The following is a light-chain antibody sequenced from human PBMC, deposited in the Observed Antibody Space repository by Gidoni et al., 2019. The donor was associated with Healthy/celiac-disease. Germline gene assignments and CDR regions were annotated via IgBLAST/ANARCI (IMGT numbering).Light chain of an antibody. J-gene: IGKJ1*01. CDR1: QSSSSW. V-gene: IGKV1-5*01. CDR3: QQYNSYPGT. Sequence: DIQMTQSPSTLSASVGYRVTITCRASQSSSSWLAWYQQKPGKAPKLLIYDASSLESGGPSRFSGSVSGTEFTLTISSLQPDDFATYYCQQYNSYPGTFGQGTKVEIK. CDR2: DAS.